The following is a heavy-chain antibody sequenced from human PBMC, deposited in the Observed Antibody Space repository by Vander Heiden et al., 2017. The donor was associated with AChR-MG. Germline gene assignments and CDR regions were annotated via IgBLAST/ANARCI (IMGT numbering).Heavy chain of an antibody. CDR3: ARKSRNAFDI. J-gene: IGHJ3*02. V-gene: IGHV7-4-1*02. CDR2: INTNNGNP. Sequence: KISCKDSGYTFTSYAINWVRQAPGHGLAWMGWINTNNGNPTYAQGFTGRFVFSLDTSVSAAYLQISSGKAEDTVGEYCARKSRNAFDIWGQGTMVTGSS. CDR1: GYTFTSYA.